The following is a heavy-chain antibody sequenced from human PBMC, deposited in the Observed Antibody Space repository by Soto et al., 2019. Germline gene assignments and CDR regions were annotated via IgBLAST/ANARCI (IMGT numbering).Heavy chain of an antibody. J-gene: IGHJ6*02. CDR3: ARAPQSDIVALDYYYGMDV. CDR1: GGTFSSYA. Sequence: ASVKVSCKASGGTFSSYAISWVRQAPGQGLEWMGGIIPIFGTANYAQKFQGRVTITADESTSTAYMELSSLRSEDTAVYYCARAPQSDIVALDYYYGMDVWGQGTMVTVSS. D-gene: IGHD5-12*01. V-gene: IGHV1-69*13. CDR2: IIPIFGTA.